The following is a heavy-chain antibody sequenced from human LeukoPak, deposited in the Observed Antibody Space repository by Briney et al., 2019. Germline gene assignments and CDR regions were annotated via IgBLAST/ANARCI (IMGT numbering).Heavy chain of an antibody. CDR1: GYSITSGYY. CDR3: ARSYSSSWPAFRAFDI. Sequence: PSETLSLTCTVSGYSITSGYYWGWIRQPPGKGLEWIGYIYHSGSTYYNPSLKSRVTISVDRSKNQFSLKLGSVTAADTAVYYCARSYSSSWPAFRAFDIWGQGTMVTVSS. CDR2: IYHSGST. D-gene: IGHD6-13*01. V-gene: IGHV4-38-2*02. J-gene: IGHJ3*02.